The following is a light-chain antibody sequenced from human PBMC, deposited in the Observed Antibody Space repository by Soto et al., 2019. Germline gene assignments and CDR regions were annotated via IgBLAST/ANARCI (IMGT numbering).Light chain of an antibody. J-gene: IGLJ1*01. CDR3: SSYTSNSTCV. Sequence: QSALTQPASVSGSPGQSITISCTGTSSVVGVYNYVSWYQQHPGKAPKLMIYDVSNRPSGVSNRFSGSKSGNTASLTISGLQAEDEADYYCSSYTSNSTCVFGTGTKVTVL. CDR2: DVS. V-gene: IGLV2-14*01. CDR1: SSVVGVYNY.